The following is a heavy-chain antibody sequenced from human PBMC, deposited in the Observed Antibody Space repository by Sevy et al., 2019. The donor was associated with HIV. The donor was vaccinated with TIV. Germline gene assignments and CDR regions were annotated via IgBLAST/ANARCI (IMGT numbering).Heavy chain of an antibody. J-gene: IGHJ4*02. Sequence: ASVKVSCKASGYTFTNYYIHWMRQAPGQGLEWMGIINPSGGSTSYAQKFQGRVTMTRDTSTSTVYMELSSLRSEDTALYYCARDSTVITVFQYWGQGTLVTVSS. CDR2: INPSGGST. CDR3: ARDSTVITVFQY. V-gene: IGHV1-46*01. CDR1: GYTFTNYY. D-gene: IGHD1-20*01.